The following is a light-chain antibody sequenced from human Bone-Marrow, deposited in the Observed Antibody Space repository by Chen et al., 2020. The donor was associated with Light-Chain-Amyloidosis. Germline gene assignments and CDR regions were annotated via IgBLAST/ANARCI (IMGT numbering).Light chain of an antibody. Sequence: AIQLTQSPPSLSASVGDRVIITCRASQGINSALAWYQQKPGKPPNLLIYDASSLKSGVPSRFSGSGSGTDFTLTISSLQPEDFATYYCQQFNSYPRTFGQGTKLEIK. CDR3: QQFNSYPRT. J-gene: IGKJ2*01. CDR1: QGINSA. CDR2: DAS. V-gene: IGKV1-13*02.